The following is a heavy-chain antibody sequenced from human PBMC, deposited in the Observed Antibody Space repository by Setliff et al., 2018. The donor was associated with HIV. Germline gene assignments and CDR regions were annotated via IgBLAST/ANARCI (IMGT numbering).Heavy chain of an antibody. CDR1: GFTFSNYW. V-gene: IGHV3-7*03. CDR2: IKQDGSEI. Sequence: RLSCAASGFTFSNYWMDWVRQAPGKGLEWVATIKQDGSEIYYMDSVKGRFTISRDNARTSLFLEMRSLRDEDTAVYLCANLWELGAWGQGTLVTVS. J-gene: IGHJ5*02. CDR3: ANLWELGA. D-gene: IGHD3-16*01.